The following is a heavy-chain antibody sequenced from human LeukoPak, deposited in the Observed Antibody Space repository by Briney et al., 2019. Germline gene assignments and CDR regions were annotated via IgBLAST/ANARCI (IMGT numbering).Heavy chain of an antibody. D-gene: IGHD6-13*01. J-gene: IGHJ5*02. CDR1: GGSISSSSYY. CDR3: ARQNIAAAGTNWFDP. Sequence: SETLSLTCTVSGGSISSSSYYWGWIRQPPGKGLEWGGSIYYSGSTYYNPSLKSRVTISVDTSKNQFSLKLSSVTAADTAVYYCARQNIAAAGTNWFDPWGQGTLVTVSS. V-gene: IGHV4-39*01. CDR2: IYYSGST.